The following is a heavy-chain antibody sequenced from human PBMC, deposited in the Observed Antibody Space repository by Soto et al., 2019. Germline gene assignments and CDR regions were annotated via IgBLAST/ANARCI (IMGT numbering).Heavy chain of an antibody. J-gene: IGHJ4*02. CDR3: ARSGITGPFDY. V-gene: IGHV4-31*01. CDR1: GGSISSGGYY. D-gene: IGHD1-20*01. CDR2: IYYSGST. Sequence: QVQLQESGPGLVKPSQTLSLTCTVSGGSISSGGYYWSWIRQHPGKGLEWIGYIYYSGSTYYNPSLKSLITISVDTSKNQFSLKLSPVTAADTAVYYCARSGITGPFDYWGQGTLVTVSS.